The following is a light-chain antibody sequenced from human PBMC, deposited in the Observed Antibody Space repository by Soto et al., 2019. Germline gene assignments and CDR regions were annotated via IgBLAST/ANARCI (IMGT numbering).Light chain of an antibody. CDR2: DAS. J-gene: IGKJ5*01. Sequence: DIQMTQSPSSLFASGGERVTITCQATQDINIYLNWYQQKPGKAPNLLIYDASNLEIGVPSRFSGSGSGTHFTFTISSLQTEDIGTYYCQQYDILPITFGRGTRLET. CDR1: QDINIY. CDR3: QQYDILPIT. V-gene: IGKV1-33*01.